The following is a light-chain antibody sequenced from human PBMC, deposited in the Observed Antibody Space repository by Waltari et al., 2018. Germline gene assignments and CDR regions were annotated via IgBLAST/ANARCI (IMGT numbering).Light chain of an antibody. V-gene: IGKV3-11*01. Sequence: ILLTQSPVILSVSPEGRATLSCRARQSISNNLAWYQQKPGQAPRPLIYDASNRATGIPARFSGSGSGTDFTLTIASLEPEDLAVYYCQHRYNWPRTFGQGTKVEIK. CDR3: QHRYNWPRT. J-gene: IGKJ1*01. CDR2: DAS. CDR1: QSISNN.